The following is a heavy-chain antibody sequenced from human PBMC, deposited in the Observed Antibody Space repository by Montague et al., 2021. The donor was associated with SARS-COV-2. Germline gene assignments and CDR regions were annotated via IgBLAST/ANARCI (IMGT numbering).Heavy chain of an antibody. CDR3: ASMVRAQVYYFDD. V-gene: IGHV4-39*01. Sequence: SETLSLTCTVSGGSISSSSYYWGWIRQPPGKGLEWIGSIYYSGSTYYNPSLKSRVTISVDTSKNQFSLKLSSVTAADTAVYYCASMVRAQVYYFDDWGQGTLVTVSS. CDR1: GGSISSSSYY. J-gene: IGHJ4*02. D-gene: IGHD3-10*01. CDR2: IYYSGST.